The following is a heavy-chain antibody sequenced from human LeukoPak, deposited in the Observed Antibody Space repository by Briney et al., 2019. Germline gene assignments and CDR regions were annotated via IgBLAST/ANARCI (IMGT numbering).Heavy chain of an antibody. Sequence: ASVKVSCKASGYTFTSYAMHWVRQAPGQRLEWMGWINDGNGNTKYSQKFQGRVTITRDTSASTAYMELSSLRSEDTAVYYCARSPGLRYSSGWYPDVWGQGTTVTVSS. J-gene: IGHJ6*02. V-gene: IGHV1-3*01. CDR1: GYTFTSYA. D-gene: IGHD6-19*01. CDR2: INDGNGNT. CDR3: ARSPGLRYSSGWYPDV.